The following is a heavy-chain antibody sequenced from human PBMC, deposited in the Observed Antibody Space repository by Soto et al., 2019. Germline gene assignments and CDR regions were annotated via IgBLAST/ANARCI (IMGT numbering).Heavy chain of an antibody. CDR2: IYYSGST. J-gene: IGHJ4*02. CDR3: ARVSITFGGVISFDY. Sequence: PETLSLTCTVSGGSISSSSYYWGWIRQPPGKGLEWIGSIYYSGSTYYNPSLKSRVNMSVDTSKNQFSLKLSSVTAADTAVYYCARVSITFGGVISFDYWGQGTLVTVSS. V-gene: IGHV4-39*07. D-gene: IGHD3-16*01. CDR1: GGSISSSSYY.